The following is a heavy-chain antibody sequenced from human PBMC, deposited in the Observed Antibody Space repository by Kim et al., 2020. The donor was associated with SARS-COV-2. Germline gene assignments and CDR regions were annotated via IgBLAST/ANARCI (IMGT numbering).Heavy chain of an antibody. CDR2: IKQDGSEK. CDR3: ARGAVRRGFGEDYYYGMDV. CDR1: GFTFSSYW. D-gene: IGHD3-10*01. J-gene: IGHJ6*02. V-gene: IGHV3-7*01. Sequence: GGSLRLSCAASGFTFSSYWMSWVRQAPGKGVEWVANIKQDGSEKYYVDSVKGRFTISRDNAKNSLYLQMNSLRAEDTAVYYCARGAVRRGFGEDYYYGMDVWGQGTTVTVSS.